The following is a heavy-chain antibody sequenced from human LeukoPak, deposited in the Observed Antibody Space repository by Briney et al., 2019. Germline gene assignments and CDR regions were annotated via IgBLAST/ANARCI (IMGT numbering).Heavy chain of an antibody. CDR2: IIPIFGTA. V-gene: IGHV1-69*06. D-gene: IGHD3-22*01. J-gene: IGHJ4*02. CDR3: ARDLNRDYDSSGYMGD. CDR1: GGTFSSYA. Sequence: SVKVSCKASGGTFSSYAISWVRQAPGQGLEWMGGIIPIFGTANYAQKFQGRVTITADKSTSTAYMELSSLRSEDTAVYYCARDLNRDYDSSGYMGDWGQGTLVTVSS.